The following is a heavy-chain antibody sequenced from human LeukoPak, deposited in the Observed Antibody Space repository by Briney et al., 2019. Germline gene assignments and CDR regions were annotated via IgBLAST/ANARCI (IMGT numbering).Heavy chain of an antibody. V-gene: IGHV4-34*01. CDR2: IYYSGST. CDR3: ARRRRTVGFDP. J-gene: IGHJ5*02. Sequence: SETLSLTCAVYGGSFSGYYWSWIRQPPGKGLEWIGSIYYSGSTNYNPSLKSRVTISVDTSKNQFSLKLSSVTAADTAVYYCARRRRTVGFDPWGQGTLVTVSS. CDR1: GGSFSGYY. D-gene: IGHD4-23*01.